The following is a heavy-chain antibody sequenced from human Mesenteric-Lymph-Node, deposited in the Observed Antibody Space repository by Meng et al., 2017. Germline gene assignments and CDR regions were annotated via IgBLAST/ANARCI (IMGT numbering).Heavy chain of an antibody. Sequence: GESLKISCAASGFTFSSYEMNWVRQAPGKGLEWVSYISSSGSTIYYADSVKGRFTISRDNAKNSLYLQMNSLRAEDTAVYYCARSRLLWFGGRYGMDVWGQGTTVTVSS. J-gene: IGHJ6*02. CDR1: GFTFSSYE. CDR3: ARSRLLWFGGRYGMDV. CDR2: ISSSGSTI. D-gene: IGHD3-10*01. V-gene: IGHV3-48*03.